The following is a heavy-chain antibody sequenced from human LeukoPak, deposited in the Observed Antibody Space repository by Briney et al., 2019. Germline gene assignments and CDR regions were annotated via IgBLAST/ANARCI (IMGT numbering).Heavy chain of an antibody. J-gene: IGHJ1*01. CDR1: GFTSSSYW. Sequence: PGGTLRLSCAASGFTSSSYWMSWVRQAPGKGLEWVANIKQDGSEKYYVDSVKGRFTISRDNAKNSLYLQMNSLRAEDTAVYYCASLLTYYYDSSGYSRGYFQHWGQGTLVTVSS. V-gene: IGHV3-7*01. CDR3: ASLLTYYYDSSGYSRGYFQH. D-gene: IGHD3-22*01. CDR2: IKQDGSEK.